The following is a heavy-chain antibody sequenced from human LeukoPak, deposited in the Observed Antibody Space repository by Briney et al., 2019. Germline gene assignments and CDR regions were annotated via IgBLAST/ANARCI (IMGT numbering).Heavy chain of an antibody. V-gene: IGHV4-4*07. D-gene: IGHD1-7*01. CDR1: GGSISSYY. Sequence: PSETLSLTCTVSGGSISSYYWSWIRQPAGKGLEWIGRIYTSGSTNYNPSLKSRVTMSVDTSKNQFSLKLSSVTAADTAVYYCAMILHPGNYGNGAFDIWGQGTMVTVSS. CDR3: AMILHPGNYGNGAFDI. CDR2: IYTSGST. J-gene: IGHJ3*02.